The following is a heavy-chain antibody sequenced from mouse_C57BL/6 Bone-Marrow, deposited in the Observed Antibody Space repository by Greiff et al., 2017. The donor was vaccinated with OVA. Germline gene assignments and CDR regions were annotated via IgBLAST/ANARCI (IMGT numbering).Heavy chain of an antibody. CDR2: IYPRSGNT. CDR1: GYTFTSYG. V-gene: IGHV1-81*01. CDR3: AILYYYGSEWSMDY. D-gene: IGHD1-1*01. J-gene: IGHJ4*01. Sequence: QVQLQQSGAELARPGASVKLSCKASGYTFTSYGISWVKQRTGQGLEWIGEIYPRSGNTYYNEKFKGKATLTADKSSSTAYMELRSLTSEDSAVYFCAILYYYGSEWSMDYWGQGTSVTVSS.